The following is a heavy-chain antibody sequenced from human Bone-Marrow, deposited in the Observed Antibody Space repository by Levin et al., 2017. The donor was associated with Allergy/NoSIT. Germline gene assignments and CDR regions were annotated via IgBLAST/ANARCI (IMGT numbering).Heavy chain of an antibody. Sequence: GGSLRLSCAASGFTFSTYSMNWVRQAPGKGLEWVSSISSSGSDMYYVDSVKGRFTISRDNAKNSLTLQMNSLRAEDTAVYYCARGIIGDVRVAHKEAFDIWGQGTMVSVSS. V-gene: IGHV3-21*01. CDR2: ISSSGSDM. J-gene: IGHJ3*02. CDR3: ARGIIGDVRVAHKEAFDI. CDR1: GFTFSTYS. D-gene: IGHD2-8*02.